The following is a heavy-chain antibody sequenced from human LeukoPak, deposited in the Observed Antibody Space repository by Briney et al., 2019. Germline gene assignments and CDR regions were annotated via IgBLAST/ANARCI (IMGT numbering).Heavy chain of an antibody. CDR2: IYSDNT. CDR1: GFTVSSNS. D-gene: IGHD4-17*01. Sequence: GGSLRLSCTVSGFTVSSNSMSWVRQAPGKGLEWVSFIYSDNTHYSDSVKGRFTISRDNSKNTLYLQMNSLRAEDTAVYYCARDLGYGDYGEDWFDPWGQGTLVTVPS. CDR3: ARDLGYGDYGEDWFDP. J-gene: IGHJ5*02. V-gene: IGHV3-53*01.